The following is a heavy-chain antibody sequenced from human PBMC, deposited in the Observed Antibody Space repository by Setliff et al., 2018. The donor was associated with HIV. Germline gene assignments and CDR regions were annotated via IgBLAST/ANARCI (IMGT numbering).Heavy chain of an antibody. J-gene: IGHJ3*02. CDR2: INVGNGNT. V-gene: IGHV1-18*01. D-gene: IGHD3-22*01. Sequence: ASVKVSCKASGYTFLNYGISWVRQTPGRGLEWMAWINVGNGNTKTARKFQGRVALTTDTSTSTAYMELRSLRSDDTAVYYCARDDPLYYDSSGYYYVVAFDIWGQGTMVTVSS. CDR1: GYTFLNYG. CDR3: ARDDPLYYDSSGYYYVVAFDI.